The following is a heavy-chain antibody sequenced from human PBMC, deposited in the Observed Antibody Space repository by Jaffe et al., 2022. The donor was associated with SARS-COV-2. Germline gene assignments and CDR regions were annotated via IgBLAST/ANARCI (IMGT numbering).Heavy chain of an antibody. CDR3: ARRRGTYLNAYDI. J-gene: IGHJ3*02. CDR1: GFTFSSHW. CDR2: IKQDGSEK. D-gene: IGHD1-26*01. Sequence: EVQLVETGGGLVQPGGSLRLSCAASGFTFSSHWMSWVRQAPGKGLEWVANIKQDGSEKYYVDSVKGRLSISRDNTKNSLYLQLNSLRAEDTAMYYCARRRGTYLNAYDIWGQGTMVTVSS. V-gene: IGHV3-7*01.